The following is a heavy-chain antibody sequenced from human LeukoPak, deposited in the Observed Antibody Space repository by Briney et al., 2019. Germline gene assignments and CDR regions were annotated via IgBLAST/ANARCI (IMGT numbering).Heavy chain of an antibody. CDR2: ISPAGSTT. D-gene: IGHD6-6*01. V-gene: IGHV3-74*01. J-gene: IGHJ4*02. CDR1: GFSFSGHW. Sequence: GSLRLSCTASGFSFSGHWMHWARQLPGKGLVWVSRISPAGSTTSYADSVKGRFTVSRDNAKNTLYLQVNNLRAEDTAVYYCARGPNSNWSGLDFWGQGTLLTVSS. CDR3: ARGPNSNWSGLDF.